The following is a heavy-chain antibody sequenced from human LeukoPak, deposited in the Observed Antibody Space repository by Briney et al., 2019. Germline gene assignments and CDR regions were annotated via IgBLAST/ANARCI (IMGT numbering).Heavy chain of an antibody. J-gene: IGHJ4*02. CDR3: ARGEISVGGFDY. V-gene: IGHV4-34*01. CDR2: INHSGST. D-gene: IGHD3-16*01. CDR1: GGSFSGYY. Sequence: PSETLSLTCAVYGGSFSGYYWSWIRQPPGEGLEWIGEINHSGSTNYNPSLKSRVTISVDTSKNQFSLKLSSVTAADTAVYYCARGEISVGGFDYWGQGTLVTVSS.